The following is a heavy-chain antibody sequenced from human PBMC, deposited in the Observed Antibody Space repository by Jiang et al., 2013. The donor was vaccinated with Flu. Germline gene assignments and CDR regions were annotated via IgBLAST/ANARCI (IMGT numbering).Heavy chain of an antibody. CDR3: ARERVSPGDNNWFDP. V-gene: IGHV4-39*07. J-gene: IGHJ5*02. CDR1: GGSISDKSFY. CDR2: IYYNGNT. Sequence: GPGLVKPSETLSLTCTVSGGSISDKSFYWAWLRQPPGEGLEWIGGIYYNGNTYYNPSLKRRVTLSVDLSKNQFSLQMISVTAADTAIYFCARERVSPGDNNWFDPWGQGALVTVSS. D-gene: IGHD4-17*01.